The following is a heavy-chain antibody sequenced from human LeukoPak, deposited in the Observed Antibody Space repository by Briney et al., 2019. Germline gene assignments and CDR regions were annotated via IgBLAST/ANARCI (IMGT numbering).Heavy chain of an antibody. Sequence: GGSLRLSCAASGFTFSSYAMSWVRQAPGKGLEWVSAISGSGGSTYYADSVKGRFTISRDNSKNTLYLQMNSLRAEDTAVYYCAKAGVITMVRGAVDYWGQGTLVTVSS. CDR1: GFTFSSYA. V-gene: IGHV3-23*01. CDR3: AKAGVITMVRGAVDY. J-gene: IGHJ4*02. D-gene: IGHD3-10*01. CDR2: ISGSGGST.